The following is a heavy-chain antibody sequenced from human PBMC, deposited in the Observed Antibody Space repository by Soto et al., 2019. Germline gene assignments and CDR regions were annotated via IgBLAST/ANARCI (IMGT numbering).Heavy chain of an antibody. CDR1: GFAFNNAW. CDR2: IKSQTDGGTT. CDR3: SAPGGSTGSWDFCY. J-gene: IGHJ4*01. Sequence: EVQLVESGAGLVKPGSSLRLSCVTSGFAFNNAWINWVRQAPGKGLEWVGRIKSQTDGGTTDYAAPVKRRFTNSRDGSQNTIYLQMDSLRTEDTRVYYCSAPGGSTGSWDFCYWCHGSLVAVSS. V-gene: IGHV3-15*01. D-gene: IGHD1-26*01.